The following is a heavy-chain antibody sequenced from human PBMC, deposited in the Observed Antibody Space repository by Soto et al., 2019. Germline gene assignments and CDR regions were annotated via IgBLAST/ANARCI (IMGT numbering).Heavy chain of an antibody. V-gene: IGHV1-8*01. CDR3: ARDPHSADYYYGMDV. CDR1: GYTFTSYD. CDR2: MNPNSGNT. J-gene: IGHJ6*02. Sequence: QVQLVQSGAEVKKPGASVKVSCKASGYTFTSYDINWVRQATGQGLEGMGWMNPNSGNTGYAQKFQGRVTMTRNTSISTAYMELSSLRSEDTAVYYCARDPHSADYYYGMDVWGQGTTVTVSS.